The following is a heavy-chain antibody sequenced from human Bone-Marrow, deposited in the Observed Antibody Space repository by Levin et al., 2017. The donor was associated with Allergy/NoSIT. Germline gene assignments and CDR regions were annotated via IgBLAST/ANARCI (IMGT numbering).Heavy chain of an antibody. CDR3: AKTLEGDSSGYFGGAGGPMHY. CDR1: GFTFSSYA. V-gene: IGHV3-23*01. J-gene: IGHJ4*02. Sequence: GESLKISCAASGFTFSSYAMSWVRQAPGKGLEWVSAISGSGGSTYYADSVKGRFTISRDNSKNTLYLQMNSLRAEDTAVYYCAKTLEGDSSGYFGGAGGPMHYWGQGTLVTVSS. D-gene: IGHD3-22*01. CDR2: ISGSGGST.